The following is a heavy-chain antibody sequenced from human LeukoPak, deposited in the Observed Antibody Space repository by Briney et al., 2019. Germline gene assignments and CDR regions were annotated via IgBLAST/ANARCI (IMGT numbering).Heavy chain of an antibody. CDR2: ISYDGSNK. CDR3: AKGLGHGPFDY. D-gene: IGHD3-16*01. J-gene: IGHJ4*02. V-gene: IGHV3-30*18. Sequence: GRSLRLSCAASGFTFSSYGMHWVRQAPGKGLEWVAVISYDGSNKYYADSVKGRFTISRDNSKNTLYLQMNSLRAEDTAVYYCAKGLGHGPFDYWGQGTLVTVSS. CDR1: GFTFSSYG.